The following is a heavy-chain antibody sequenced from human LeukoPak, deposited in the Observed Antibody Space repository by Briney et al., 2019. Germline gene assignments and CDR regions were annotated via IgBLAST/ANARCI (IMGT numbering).Heavy chain of an antibody. J-gene: IGHJ4*02. CDR2: ISDSGGYT. CDR1: GFTFSNAW. Sequence: GGSLRLSCAASGFTFSNAWMSWVRQAPGKGLEWVSTISDSGGYTYYADSVKGRFTISRDISKNTLYLQMNTLRAEDTAVYYCAKRGSAYYFDYWGQGTLVTVSS. V-gene: IGHV3-23*01. CDR3: AKRGSAYYFDY. D-gene: IGHD3-22*01.